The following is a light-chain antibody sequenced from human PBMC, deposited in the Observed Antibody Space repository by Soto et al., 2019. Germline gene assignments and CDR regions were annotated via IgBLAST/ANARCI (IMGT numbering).Light chain of an antibody. Sequence: EIVLTQSPATLSLSPGERATLSCSASQSVSSSLAWYQQKPGQAPRLLIYDASNRATDIPARFSGSGSGTDFTLTINSLEPEDFAVYYCQQSSNWPRTFGQGTKLEIK. V-gene: IGKV3-11*01. CDR2: DAS. J-gene: IGKJ2*01. CDR1: QSVSSS. CDR3: QQSSNWPRT.